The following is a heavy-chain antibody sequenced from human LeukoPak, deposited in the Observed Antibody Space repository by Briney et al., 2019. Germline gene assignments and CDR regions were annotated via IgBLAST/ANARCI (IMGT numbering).Heavy chain of an antibody. Sequence: PGGSLRLSCAASGFTFSNYVMSWVRQPPGKGLEWVSSISGSGYSTYYADSVKGRFTISRDNSKNTLYLQMNSLRAEDTAVYYCAKDRIVVIRPNWFDPWGQGTLVTVSS. CDR3: AKDRIVVIRPNWFDP. D-gene: IGHD2-21*01. J-gene: IGHJ5*02. CDR1: GFTFSNYV. V-gene: IGHV3-23*01. CDR2: ISGSGYST.